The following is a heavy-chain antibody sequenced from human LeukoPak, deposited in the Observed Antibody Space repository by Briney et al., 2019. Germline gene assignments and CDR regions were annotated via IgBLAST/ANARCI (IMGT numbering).Heavy chain of an antibody. CDR3: AKLNSGYDSELDY. J-gene: IGHJ4*02. CDR2: ISYDGSNK. Sequence: GGSLRLSCAASGFTFSSYGMHWVRQAPGKGLEWVAVISYDGSNKYYADSVKGRFTISRDNSKNTLYLQMNSLRAEDTAVYYCAKLNSGYDSELDYWGQGTLVTVSS. D-gene: IGHD5-12*01. CDR1: GFTFSSYG. V-gene: IGHV3-30*18.